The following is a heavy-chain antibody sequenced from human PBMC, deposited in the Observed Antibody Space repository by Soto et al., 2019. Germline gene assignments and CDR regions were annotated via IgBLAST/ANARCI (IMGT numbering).Heavy chain of an antibody. CDR1: GFSFSTTGVS. V-gene: IGHV2-5*01. CDR2: IYWNEDE. Sequence: SGPTLVNPTQTLTLTCTFSGFSFSTTGVSVGWIRQPPGKALEWLALIYWNEDELYRPSLKSRLTITKATSKNQVVLTMTNMDPLDTATYYCAHRYSGYDFWGPGTLVTAPQ. CDR3: AHRYSGYDF. J-gene: IGHJ4*02. D-gene: IGHD5-12*01.